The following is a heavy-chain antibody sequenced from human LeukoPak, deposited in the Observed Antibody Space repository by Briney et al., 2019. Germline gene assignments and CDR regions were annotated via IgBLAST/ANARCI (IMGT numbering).Heavy chain of an antibody. CDR3: ARISRDGYNAYYYYYMDV. V-gene: IGHV5-51*01. CDR1: GYSFTSYW. D-gene: IGHD5-24*01. J-gene: IGHJ6*03. Sequence: GESLKISCKGSGYSFTSYWIGWVRQMPGKGLEWMGIIYPGDSDTRYSPSFQGQVTISADKSISTAYLQWRSLKASDTAMYYCARISRDGYNAYYYYYMDVWGKGTTVTVSS. CDR2: IYPGDSDT.